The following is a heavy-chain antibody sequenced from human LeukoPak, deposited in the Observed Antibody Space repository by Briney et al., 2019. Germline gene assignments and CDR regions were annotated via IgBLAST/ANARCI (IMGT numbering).Heavy chain of an antibody. D-gene: IGHD3-22*01. J-gene: IGHJ4*02. CDR2: LSSTGATL. Sequence: GGSLRLSCAVSGFTFSDYDMGWVRQAPGKGLEWVSHLSSTGATLYYTDSVKGRFIISRDNAKNSLSLQMNSLRVEDTAVYYCARLLSSGYSPLDYWGQGTLVTVSS. CDR1: GFTFSDYD. CDR3: ARLLSSGYSPLDY. V-gene: IGHV3-11*01.